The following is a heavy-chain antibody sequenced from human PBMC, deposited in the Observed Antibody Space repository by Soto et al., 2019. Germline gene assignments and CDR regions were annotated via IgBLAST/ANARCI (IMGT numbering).Heavy chain of an antibody. J-gene: IGHJ6*02. CDR1: GFTFSSYV. CDR2: ISGSGGNT. CDR3: ARGPRAPPPHDYGMDV. Sequence: EVQLLESGGGLVQPGGSLRLSCAASGFTFSSYVMNWVRQAPGKGLEWVSGISGSGGNTYYADSVKGRFTISRDNSKNTLYLQMNSLRAEETAVYYCARGPRAPPPHDYGMDVWGQGTTVTVSS. V-gene: IGHV3-23*01.